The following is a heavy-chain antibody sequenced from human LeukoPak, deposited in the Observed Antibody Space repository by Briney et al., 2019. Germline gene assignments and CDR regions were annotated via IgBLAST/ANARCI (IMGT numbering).Heavy chain of an antibody. CDR3: AKSTQLRGGIATDFDS. CDR2: ISGSGGST. Sequence: GGSLRLFCAASGFTFINYAMTWVRQAPGKGLEWVSAISGSGGSTYYADSVKGRFTISRDNSKNTLYLQMNSLRAEDTAVYYCAKSTQLRGGIATDFDSWGQGTLVTVSS. CDR1: GFTFINYA. D-gene: IGHD3-16*02. J-gene: IGHJ4*02. V-gene: IGHV3-23*01.